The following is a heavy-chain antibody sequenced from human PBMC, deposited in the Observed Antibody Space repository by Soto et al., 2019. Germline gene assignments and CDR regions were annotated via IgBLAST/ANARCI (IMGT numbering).Heavy chain of an antibody. Sequence: QVQLVQSGAEVKKPGASVKVSCKASGYTFTTYDINWVRQATGQGLEWMGWMNPNSGNTGYAQKFQGRVTMTMNTSITTADMVLSTLRSEDTAVYYFSRVKGVVLFDPLGQGTLVTVSS. D-gene: IGHD2-21*01. V-gene: IGHV1-8*01. CDR1: GYTFTTYD. CDR2: MNPNSGNT. J-gene: IGHJ5*02. CDR3: SRVKGVVLFDP.